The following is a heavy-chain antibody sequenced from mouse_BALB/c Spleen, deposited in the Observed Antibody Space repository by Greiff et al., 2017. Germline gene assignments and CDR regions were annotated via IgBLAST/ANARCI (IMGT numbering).Heavy chain of an antibody. D-gene: IGHD2-3*01. J-gene: IGHJ2*01. Sequence: EVKVEESGGGLVKPGGSLKLSCAASGFTFSSYTMSWVRQTPEKRLEWVATISSGGSYTYYPDSVKGRFTISRDNAKNTLYLQMSSLKSEDTAMYYCTRDSGDGYYFDYWGQGTTLTVSS. CDR3: TRDSGDGYYFDY. V-gene: IGHV5-6-4*01. CDR2: ISSGGSYT. CDR1: GFTFSSYT.